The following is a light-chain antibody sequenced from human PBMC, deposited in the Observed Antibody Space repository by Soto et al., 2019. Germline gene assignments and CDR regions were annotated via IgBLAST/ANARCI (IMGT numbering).Light chain of an antibody. V-gene: IGLV1-51*01. J-gene: IGLJ2*01. CDR1: SSNIGNNY. Sequence: QAVVTQPPSVSAAPGQKVTISCSGSSSNIGNNYVSWYQQFPGTAPKLLIYDNYKRPSGIPDRFSGSKSGTSATLGITGLQTGDEADYYCGTWDNSLSAGVFGGGTKLTVL. CDR2: DNY. CDR3: GTWDNSLSAGV.